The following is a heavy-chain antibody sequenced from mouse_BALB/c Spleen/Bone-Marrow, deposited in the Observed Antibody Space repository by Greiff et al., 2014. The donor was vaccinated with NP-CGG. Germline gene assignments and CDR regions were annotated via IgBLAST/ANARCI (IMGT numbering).Heavy chain of an antibody. Sequence: EVKLVESGGGLVKPGGSLKLSCAASGFTFSDYYMYRVRQTPEKRLEWVATISDGGSYTYYPDSVKGRFTISRDNAKNNLYLQMSSLKSEDTAMYYCARDLITTATSFAYWGQGTLVTVSA. V-gene: IGHV5-4*02. CDR3: ARDLITTATSFAY. D-gene: IGHD1-2*01. CDR1: GFTFSDYY. CDR2: ISDGGSYT. J-gene: IGHJ3*01.